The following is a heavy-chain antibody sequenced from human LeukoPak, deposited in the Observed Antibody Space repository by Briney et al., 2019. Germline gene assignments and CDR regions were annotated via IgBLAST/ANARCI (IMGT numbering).Heavy chain of an antibody. J-gene: IGHJ4*02. V-gene: IGHV3-30*03. D-gene: IGHD3-10*01. CDR3: ASLYGSGNFDY. CDR2: ISYDGSNK. CDR1: GFTFSTYG. Sequence: PGGSLRLSCAASGFTFSTYGMHWVRQAPGKGLEWVAVISYDGSNKYYADSVKGRFTISRDNSKNTLYLQMNSLRAEDTAVYYCASLYGSGNFDYWGQGTLVTVSS.